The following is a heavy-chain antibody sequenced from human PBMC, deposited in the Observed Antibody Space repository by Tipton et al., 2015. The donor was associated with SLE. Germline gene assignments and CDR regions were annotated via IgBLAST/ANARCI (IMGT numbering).Heavy chain of an antibody. CDR1: GGSISSSSYY. CDR2: IYYSGST. CDR3: ARDLSYGTYDAFDI. V-gene: IGHV4-39*07. D-gene: IGHD5-18*01. Sequence: TLSLTCTVSGGSISSSSYYWGWIRQPPGKGLEWIGSIYYSGSTNYNPSLKSRVTISVDTSKNQFSLKLSSVTAADTAVYYCARDLSYGTYDAFDIWGQGTMVTVSS. J-gene: IGHJ3*02.